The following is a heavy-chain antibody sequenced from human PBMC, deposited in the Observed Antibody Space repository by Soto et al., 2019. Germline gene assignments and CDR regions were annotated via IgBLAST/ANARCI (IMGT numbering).Heavy chain of an antibody. CDR2: LCHDGTIA. J-gene: IGHJ5*02. Sequence: GGSMRLSCTASAFSLSDHCLPWVRQDPEKGLVWLSRLCHDGTIAIYSDSVKGRFSISRDFAKNTLYLQMTSLRAEVAAIYYCGRTFRDGLLGLDPWGQGTLVTVSS. CDR1: AFSLSDHC. D-gene: IGHD3-16*01. CDR3: GRTFRDGLLGLDP. V-gene: IGHV3-74*01.